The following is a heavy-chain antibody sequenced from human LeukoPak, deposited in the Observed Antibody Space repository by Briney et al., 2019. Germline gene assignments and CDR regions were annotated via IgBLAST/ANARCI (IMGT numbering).Heavy chain of an antibody. CDR3: ARHEFMVSYAFDI. CDR2: IYTSGST. J-gene: IGHJ3*02. Sequence: PSETLSLTCTVSGGSISSYYWSWLRQPPGKGLEWIGYIYTSGSTNYNPSLKSRVTISVDTSKNQFSLKLSSVTAADTAVYYCARHEFMVSYAFDIWGQGTMVTVSS. D-gene: IGHD2-8*01. V-gene: IGHV4-4*09. CDR1: GGSISSYY.